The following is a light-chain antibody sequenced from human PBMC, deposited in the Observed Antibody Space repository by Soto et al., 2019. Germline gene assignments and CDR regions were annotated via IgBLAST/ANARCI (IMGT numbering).Light chain of an antibody. CDR2: KAS. V-gene: IGKV1-5*03. CDR3: HQYNSYSPLT. J-gene: IGKJ4*01. CDR1: QSMSSW. Sequence: DIQMTQSPSTLSASVGDRVTITCRASQSMSSWLAWYQQKPGKAPKLLIYKASSLESGVPSRFSGSGSRTEFTLTISSLQPDDFATYYCHQYNSYSPLTFGGGTKVEIK.